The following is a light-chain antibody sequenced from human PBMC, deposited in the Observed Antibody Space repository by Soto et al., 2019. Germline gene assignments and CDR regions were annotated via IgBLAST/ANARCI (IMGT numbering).Light chain of an antibody. CDR1: QSVSSNY. Sequence: EIVLTQSPGTLSLSPGERATLSCRASQSVSSNYLAWYQQKPGQAPRLLIYGASSRATGIPDRFSGSGSGIDFTLTISRLEPEDFAVYYCQQYGTSLFTFGPGTTVDIK. J-gene: IGKJ3*01. CDR3: QQYGTSLFT. CDR2: GAS. V-gene: IGKV3-20*01.